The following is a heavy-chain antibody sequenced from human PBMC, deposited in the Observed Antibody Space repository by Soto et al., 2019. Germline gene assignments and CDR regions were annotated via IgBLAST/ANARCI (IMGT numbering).Heavy chain of an antibody. D-gene: IGHD3-10*01. J-gene: IGHJ4*02. CDR2: IHHSGST. CDR3: ASYGRGTYYYGYYFDY. Sequence: PSETLSLTCAVYGGSFSDYYWTWIRQPPGKGLEWIGEIHHSGSTNYNPSLKSRVTISLDTSKNQFSLKLSSVTAADAAVYYCASYGRGTYYYGYYFDYWGQGTLVTVSS. CDR1: GGSFSDYY. V-gene: IGHV4-34*01.